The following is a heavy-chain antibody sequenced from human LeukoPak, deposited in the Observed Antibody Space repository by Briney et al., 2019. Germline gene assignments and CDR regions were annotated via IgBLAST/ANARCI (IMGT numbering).Heavy chain of an antibody. J-gene: IGHJ4*02. CDR2: IKQDGSEK. D-gene: IGHD3-3*01. V-gene: IGHV3-7*01. CDR3: ARVMWDFWSGPRFDY. Sequence: GGSLSLSGAASGFTFSSYWMSWVRQAPGKGLEWVANIKQDGSEKYYVDSVKGRFTISRDNAKNSLYLQMNSLRAEDTAVYYCARVMWDFWSGPRFDYWGQGTLVTVSS. CDR1: GFTFSSYW.